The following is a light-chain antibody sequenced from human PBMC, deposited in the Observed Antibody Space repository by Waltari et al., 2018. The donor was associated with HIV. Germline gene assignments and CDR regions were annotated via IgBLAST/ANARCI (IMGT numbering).Light chain of an antibody. J-gene: IGKJ2*01. V-gene: IGKV1-39*01. CDR1: QRISSY. CDR2: AAF. Sequence: DIQMTQSPSSLSASVGDRVNITCRASQRISSYLHWYQQKPGKAPKLLISAAFNLQSGVPSRFSGGRSGTDLTLTIDSLQVEDLATYYCQQSYSSPPTFGQGTNLEIK. CDR3: QQSYSSPPT.